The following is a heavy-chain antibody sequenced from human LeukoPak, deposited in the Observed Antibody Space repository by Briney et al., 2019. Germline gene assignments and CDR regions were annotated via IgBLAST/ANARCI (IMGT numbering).Heavy chain of an antibody. Sequence: SETLSLTCTVSGGSITSGDHYWNWIRQPPGKGLEWIGYIYYSGSTYYNPSLESRTTISLDTSTNQFSLKLNSVTAADTAVYYCARELGRRFGEVEHWGQGTLVTVSS. V-gene: IGHV4-30-4*02. J-gene: IGHJ1*01. D-gene: IGHD3-10*01. CDR2: IYYSGST. CDR3: ARELGRRFGEVEH. CDR1: GGSITSGDHY.